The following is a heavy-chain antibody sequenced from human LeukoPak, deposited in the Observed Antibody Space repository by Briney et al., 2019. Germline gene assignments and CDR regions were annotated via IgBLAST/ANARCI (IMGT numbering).Heavy chain of an antibody. Sequence: GESLKISCKGSGYSFTSYWIGWVRQMPGKGLEWMGTIYPGDSDTRYSPSFQGQVTISADKSISTAYLQWSSLKASDTAMCYCARNREYSSSPAGYWFDPWGQGTLVTVSS. J-gene: IGHJ5*02. CDR3: ARNREYSSSPAGYWFDP. D-gene: IGHD6-6*01. CDR1: GYSFTSYW. V-gene: IGHV5-51*01. CDR2: IYPGDSDT.